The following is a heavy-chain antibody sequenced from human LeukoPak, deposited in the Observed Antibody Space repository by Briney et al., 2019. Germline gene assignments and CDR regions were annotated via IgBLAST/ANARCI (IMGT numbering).Heavy chain of an antibody. CDR2: IYHGGST. CDR3: ARGSSLTGYYTNFDY. D-gene: IGHD3-9*01. J-gene: IGHJ4*02. CDR1: GYSISSGSY. Sequence: SETLSLTCAVSGYSISSGSYWGWIRQPPGKGLEWIGSIYHGGSTYYNPSLKSRVTMSVDTSKNQFSLKLSSVTAADTAVYYCARGSSLTGYYTNFDYWGQGSLVTVPS. V-gene: IGHV4-38-2*01.